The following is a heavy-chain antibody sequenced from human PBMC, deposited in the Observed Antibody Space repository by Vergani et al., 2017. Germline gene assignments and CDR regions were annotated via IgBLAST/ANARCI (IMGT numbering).Heavy chain of an antibody. CDR1: GFTFSSYE. J-gene: IGHJ3*02. V-gene: IGHV3-48*03. CDR2: ISSSGSTI. Sequence: EVQLVESGGGLVQPGGSLRLSCAASGFTFSSYEMNWVRQAPGKGLEWVSYISSSGSTIYYADSVKGRFTISRDNAKNSLYLQMNSLRAEDTAVYYCARVQGRSGSSRDAFDIWGQGTMVTVSS. D-gene: IGHD1-26*01. CDR3: ARVQGRSGSSRDAFDI.